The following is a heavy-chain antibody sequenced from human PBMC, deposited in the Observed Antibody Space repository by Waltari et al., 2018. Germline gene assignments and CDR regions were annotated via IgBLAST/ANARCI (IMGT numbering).Heavy chain of an antibody. D-gene: IGHD2-2*01. Sequence: EVQLVESGGGLVQPGRSLRLSCAASGFTFDDYAMHWVRQAPGKGLEWVSGISWNSGSIGYADSVKGRFTISRDNAKNSLYLQMNSLRAEDTALYYCAKSTVRDCSSTSCYFSFDYWGQGTLVTVSS. V-gene: IGHV3-9*01. CDR3: AKSTVRDCSSTSCYFSFDY. CDR2: ISWNSGSI. CDR1: GFTFDDYA. J-gene: IGHJ4*02.